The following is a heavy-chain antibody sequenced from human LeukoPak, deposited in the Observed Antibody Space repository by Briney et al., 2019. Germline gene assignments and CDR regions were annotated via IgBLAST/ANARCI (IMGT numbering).Heavy chain of an antibody. J-gene: IGHJ6*02. V-gene: IGHV1-18*01. CDR3: ARGGSTVYNGMDV. CDR2: ISVYNGNT. Sequence: GASVKVSCKTSGYTFTSYGISWVRRAPGQGLEWMGWISVYNGNTEYAQKLQGRVTLTRDTSTSTIYMELRSLRSDDTAVYYCARGGSTVYNGMDVWGQGTTVTVSS. D-gene: IGHD1-26*01. CDR1: GYTFTSYG.